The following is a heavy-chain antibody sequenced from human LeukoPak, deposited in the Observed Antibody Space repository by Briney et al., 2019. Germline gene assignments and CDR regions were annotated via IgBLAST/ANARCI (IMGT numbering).Heavy chain of an antibody. CDR1: GYTFTSYD. Sequence: ASVKVSYKASGYTFTSYDINWVRQATGQGLEWMGWMNPNSGNTGYAQKFQGRVTMTRNTSISTAYMELSSLRSEDTAVYYCARGLAYCGGDCYWFGSPRRYYFDYWGQGTLVTVSS. CDR3: ARGLAYCGGDCYWFGSPRRYYFDY. D-gene: IGHD2-21*02. V-gene: IGHV1-8*01. J-gene: IGHJ4*02. CDR2: MNPNSGNT.